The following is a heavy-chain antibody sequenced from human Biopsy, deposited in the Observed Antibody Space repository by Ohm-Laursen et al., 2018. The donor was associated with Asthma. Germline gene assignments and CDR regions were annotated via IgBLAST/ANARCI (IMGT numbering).Heavy chain of an antibody. J-gene: IGHJ4*02. Sequence: EASVKVSCKASGDSFSNYAISWVRQAPGQGLEWMGRIIPIFGPTNYAQKFQGRVTISADDSTSTAYMELSSLSSEDTALYYCARGPEYVRSSGALDYWGQGTLVTVSS. V-gene: IGHV1-69*13. CDR3: ARGPEYVRSSGALDY. CDR1: GDSFSNYA. D-gene: IGHD2-2*01. CDR2: IIPIFGPT.